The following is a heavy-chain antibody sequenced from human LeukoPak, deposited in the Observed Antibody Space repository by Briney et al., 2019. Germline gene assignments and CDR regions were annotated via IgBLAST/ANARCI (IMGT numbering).Heavy chain of an antibody. J-gene: IGHJ4*02. Sequence: PGGSLRLSCAASGFTFSSYAMHWVRQAPGKGLEWVAVISSDGSNKYYADSVKGRFTISRDNSKNTLYLQMNSLRAEDTAVYYCARNVIGIAAAVYWGQGTLVTVSS. CDR2: ISSDGSNK. V-gene: IGHV3-30*04. CDR3: ARNVIGIAAAVY. CDR1: GFTFSSYA. D-gene: IGHD6-13*01.